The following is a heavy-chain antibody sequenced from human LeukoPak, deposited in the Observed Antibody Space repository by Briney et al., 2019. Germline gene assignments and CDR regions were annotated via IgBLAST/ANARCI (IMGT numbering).Heavy chain of an antibody. CDR2: INPNSGGT. J-gene: IGHJ5*02. D-gene: IGHD6-6*01. Sequence: ASVKVSCKASGYTFTSYGISWVRQAPGQGLEWMGRINPNSGGTNYAQKFQGRVTMTRDTSISTAYMELSRLRSDDTAVYYCARVGVPYSSSSPFDPNWFDPWGQGTLVTVSS. V-gene: IGHV1-2*06. CDR3: ARVGVPYSSSSPFDPNWFDP. CDR1: GYTFTSYG.